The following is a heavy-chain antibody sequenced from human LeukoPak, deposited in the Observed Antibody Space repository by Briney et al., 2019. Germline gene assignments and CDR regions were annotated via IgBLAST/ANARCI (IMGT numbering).Heavy chain of an antibody. D-gene: IGHD6-19*01. J-gene: IGHJ6*02. CDR3: TRVGVAVAGTPQLGYYYYGMDV. CDR1: GFTFGDYA. CDR2: IRSKAYGGTT. Sequence: GGSLRLSRTAPGFTFGDYAMSWFRQAPGKGLEWVGFIRSKAYGGTTEYAASVKGRFTISRDDSKSIAYLQMNSLKTEDTAVYYCTRVGVAVAGTPQLGYYYYGMDVWGQGTTVTVSS. V-gene: IGHV3-49*03.